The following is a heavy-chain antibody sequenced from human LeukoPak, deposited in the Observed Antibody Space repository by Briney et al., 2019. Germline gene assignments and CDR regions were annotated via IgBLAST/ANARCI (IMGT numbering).Heavy chain of an antibody. CDR1: GLTFSSYW. CDR3: AKETYSSLSFDY. Sequence: GGSLRLSCVASGLTFSSYWMSWVRQAPGKGLEWVAFIRYDGSNKYYADSVKGRFTISRDNSKNTLYLQMNSLRAEDTAVYYCAKETYSSLSFDYWGQGTLVTVSS. J-gene: IGHJ4*02. V-gene: IGHV3-30*02. D-gene: IGHD6-13*01. CDR2: IRYDGSNK.